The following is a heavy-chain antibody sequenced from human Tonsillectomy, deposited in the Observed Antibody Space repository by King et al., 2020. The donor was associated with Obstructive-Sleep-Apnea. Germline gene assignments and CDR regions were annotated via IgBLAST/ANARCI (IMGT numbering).Heavy chain of an antibody. V-gene: IGHV4-39*07. CDR2: IYYSGST. CDR1: GGAISSSSYY. D-gene: IGHD3-3*01. Sequence: QVQLQESGPGLVKPSETLSLTCTVSGGAISSSSYYWGWIRQPPGKGLEWIGSIYYSGSTYYNPSLKNRVTISVDTSKNQFSLKLGSVTAADTAVYYCAGVLRDTIFGVVISGGMDVWGQGTTVTVSS. J-gene: IGHJ6*02. CDR3: AGVLRDTIFGVVISGGMDV.